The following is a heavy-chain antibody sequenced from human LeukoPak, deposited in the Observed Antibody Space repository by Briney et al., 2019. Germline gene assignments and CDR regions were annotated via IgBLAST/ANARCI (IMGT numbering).Heavy chain of an antibody. CDR1: GYTFTGYY. CDR3: ARAAFYCTNGVCYLSWFDP. V-gene: IGHV1-2*02. J-gene: IGHJ5*02. D-gene: IGHD2-8*01. Sequence: ASVKASCKASGYTFTGYYMHWVRQAPGQGLEWMGWINPNSGGTNYAQKFQGRVTMTRDTSISTAYMELSRLRSDDTAVYYCARAAFYCTNGVCYLSWFDPWGQGTLVTVSS. CDR2: INPNSGGT.